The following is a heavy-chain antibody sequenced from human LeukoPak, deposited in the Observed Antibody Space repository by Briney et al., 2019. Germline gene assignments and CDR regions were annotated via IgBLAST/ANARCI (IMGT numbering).Heavy chain of an antibody. D-gene: IGHD1-20*01. Sequence: SETLSLTCTVSGGSISSSSYYWGWIRQPPGKGLEWIGSIYYSGSTYYNPSLKSRVTISVDTSKNQFSLKLSSVTAADTAVYYCARCPITGTTFAAFDIWGQGTMVTVSS. J-gene: IGHJ3*02. CDR3: ARCPITGTTFAAFDI. CDR1: GGSISSSSYY. V-gene: IGHV4-39*07. CDR2: IYYSGST.